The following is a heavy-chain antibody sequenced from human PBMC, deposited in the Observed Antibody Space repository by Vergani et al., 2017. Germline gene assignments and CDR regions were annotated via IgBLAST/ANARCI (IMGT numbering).Heavy chain of an antibody. V-gene: IGHV3-33*01. Sequence: VQLVESGGGLVQPGRSLRLSCAASGFTFSSYGMHWVRQAPGKGLEWVAVIWYDGSNKYYADSVKGRFTISRDNSKNTLYLQMNSLRAEDTAVYYCARRLRYSSSSGSSSRTTNYYYYYMDVWGKGTTVTVSS. CDR2: IWYDGSNK. D-gene: IGHD6-13*01. J-gene: IGHJ6*03. CDR1: GFTFSSYG. CDR3: ARRLRYSSSSGSSSRTTNYYYYYMDV.